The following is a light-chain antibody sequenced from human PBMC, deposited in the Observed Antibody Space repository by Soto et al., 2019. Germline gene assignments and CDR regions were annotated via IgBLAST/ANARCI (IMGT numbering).Light chain of an antibody. V-gene: IGKV1-9*01. CDR2: AAS. CDR3: QHLNTYPWT. Sequence: IQLTQSPSSLSASVGDRVTITCRASQGISNFLAWYQQEPGKAPKLLIYAASTLQTGVPSRFSGSWSGTDFTLTISSLQPEDFATYYSQHLNTYPWTCGQGTKVEIK. CDR1: QGISNF. J-gene: IGKJ1*01.